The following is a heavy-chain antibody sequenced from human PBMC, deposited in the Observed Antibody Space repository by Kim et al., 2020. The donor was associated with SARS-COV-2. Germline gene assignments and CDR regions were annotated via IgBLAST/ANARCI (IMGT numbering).Heavy chain of an antibody. D-gene: IGHD3-22*01. Sequence: GESLKISCKGSGYSFTSYWIGWVRQMPGKGLEWMGIIYPGDSDTRYSPSFQGQVTISADKSISTAYLQWSSLKASDTAMYYCARPSSYYDSSGYKRESALYFVSWGQGTLVTVSS. CDR3: ARPSSYYDSSGYKRESALYFVS. J-gene: IGHJ4*02. CDR1: GYSFTSYW. V-gene: IGHV5-51*01. CDR2: IYPGDSDT.